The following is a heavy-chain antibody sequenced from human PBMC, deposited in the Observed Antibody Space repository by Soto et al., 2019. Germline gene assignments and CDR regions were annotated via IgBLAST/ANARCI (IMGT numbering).Heavy chain of an antibody. CDR1: GYTFTSYD. Sequence: QVQLVQSGAEVKKPGASVKVSCKASGYTFTSYDINWVRQATGQGLEWMGWMNPNSGNTGYAQKFQGRVTMTRNTSISTAYMELSRLRSEDTAVYYCARSGGYDFWSGYYMGYYYYYMDVWGKGTTVTVSS. D-gene: IGHD3-3*01. CDR2: MNPNSGNT. V-gene: IGHV1-8*01. J-gene: IGHJ6*03. CDR3: ARSGGYDFWSGYYMGYYYYYMDV.